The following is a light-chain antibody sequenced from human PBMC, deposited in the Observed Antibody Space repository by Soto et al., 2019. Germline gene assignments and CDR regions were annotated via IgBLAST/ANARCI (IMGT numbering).Light chain of an antibody. V-gene: IGKV1-12*01. CDR3: QHANSFPIT. Sequence: DIQMTQYPSSVSASVGDRVTITCRASQDIRTWLAWYQQKPGKAPKILIYGASSLQSGVPSRFSGSGSGTYFTLTISSLQPEDFATYYCQHANSFPITFGQGTRLEIK. CDR2: GAS. CDR1: QDIRTW. J-gene: IGKJ5*01.